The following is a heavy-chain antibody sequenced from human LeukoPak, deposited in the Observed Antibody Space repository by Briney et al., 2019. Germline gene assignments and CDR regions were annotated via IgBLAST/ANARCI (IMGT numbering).Heavy chain of an antibody. J-gene: IGHJ4*02. CDR1: GFTFDDYA. CDR2: ISWNSGSI. CDR3: ARGLTRITMLIPDY. Sequence: GRSLRLSCAASGFTFDDYAMHWVRQAPGKGLEWVSGISWNSGSIGYADSVKGRFTISRDNAKNSLYLQMNSLRAEDMAVYYCARGLTRITMLIPDYWGQGTLVTVSS. V-gene: IGHV3-9*03. D-gene: IGHD3-10*01.